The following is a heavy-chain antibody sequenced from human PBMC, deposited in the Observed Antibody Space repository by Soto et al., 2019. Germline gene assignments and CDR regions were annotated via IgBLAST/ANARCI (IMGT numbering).Heavy chain of an antibody. V-gene: IGHV1-69*13. J-gene: IGHJ6*02. D-gene: IGHD5-18*01. Sequence: ASVKVSCKASGGTFSSYAISWVRQAPGQGLEWMGGIIPIFGTANYAQKFQGRVTITADESTSTAYMELSSLRSEDTAVYYCARDEEGYSYAPLYGMDVWGQGTTVTVSS. CDR3: ARDEEGYSYAPLYGMDV. CDR2: IIPIFGTA. CDR1: GGTFSSYA.